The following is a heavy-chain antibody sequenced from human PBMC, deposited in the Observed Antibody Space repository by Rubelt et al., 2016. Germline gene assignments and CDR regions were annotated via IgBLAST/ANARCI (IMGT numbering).Heavy chain of an antibody. CDR3: ARDDFWSGSDSGGFDH. D-gene: IGHD3-3*01. V-gene: IGHV4-34*02. J-gene: IGHJ4*02. Sequence: QVQLQQWGAGLLKPSETLSLTCAVSGGSFSGYSWSWIRQPPGKGLEWIGEVSHSGFTSYNPSLQNRVTISLDSSKSQVSLYLTSVTAADTAVYYCARDDFWSGSDSGGFDHWGQGTLVTVSS. CDR1: GGSFSGYS. CDR2: VSHSGFT.